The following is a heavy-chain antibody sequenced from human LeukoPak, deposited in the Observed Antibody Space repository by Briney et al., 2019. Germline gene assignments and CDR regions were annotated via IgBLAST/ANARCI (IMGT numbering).Heavy chain of an antibody. CDR3: ARGLQDSSDWYDAFDI. J-gene: IGHJ3*02. D-gene: IGHD6-19*01. Sequence: GGSLRLSCVASGFSFGFNTYGMQWVRQTPGKGLEWVAVIWYDGGIKYYGDAVKGRFTISRDNSKNTLYLQMDSLRGEDTAVYYCARGLQDSSDWYDAFDIWDQGTMVTVSS. V-gene: IGHV3-33*01. CDR1: GFSFGFNTYG. CDR2: IWYDGGIK.